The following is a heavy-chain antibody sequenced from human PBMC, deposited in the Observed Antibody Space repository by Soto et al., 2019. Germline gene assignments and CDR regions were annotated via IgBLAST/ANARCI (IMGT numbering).Heavy chain of an antibody. CDR3: AVEPDANGHYVMDV. J-gene: IGHJ6*02. CDR2: ISSSSSTV. V-gene: IGHV3-48*01. Sequence: GGALRLSCAASGFTFSRYSMNLVRQAPGKGLEWVSYISSSSSTVYYADSVKGRFTISRDNAKNSLYLQMNSLRAEDTAVYYCAVEPDANGHYVMDVWGQGTTVTVSS. D-gene: IGHD2-2*01. CDR1: GFTFSRYS.